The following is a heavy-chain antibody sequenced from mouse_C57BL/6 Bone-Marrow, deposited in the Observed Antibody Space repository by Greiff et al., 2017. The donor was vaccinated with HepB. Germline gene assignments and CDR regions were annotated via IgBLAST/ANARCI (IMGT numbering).Heavy chain of an antibody. CDR1: GYAFSSSW. CDR3: ARFSGTAFDY. V-gene: IGHV1-82*01. CDR2: IYPGDGDT. D-gene: IGHD4-1*01. Sequence: VQLQQSGPELVKPGASVKISCKASGYAFSSSWMNWVKQRPGKGLEWIGRIYPGDGDTNYNGKFKGKATLTADKSSSTAYMQLSSLTSEDSAVYFCARFSGTAFDYWGQGTTLTVSS. J-gene: IGHJ2*01.